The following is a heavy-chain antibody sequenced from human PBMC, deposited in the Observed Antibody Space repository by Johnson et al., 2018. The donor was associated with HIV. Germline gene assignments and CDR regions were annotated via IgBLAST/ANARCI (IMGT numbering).Heavy chain of an antibody. D-gene: IGHD2-8*02. CDR1: GFTFSSYA. J-gene: IGHJ3*01. Sequence: QVQLVESGGGVVQPGRSLRLSCAASGFTFSSYAMHWVRQAPGKGLEWVAVISYDGSNKYYADSVKGRFTISRDNSKNTMYLQMNSLRAEDTVVYYCVREGGVHCTGGVCYRSTDAFDFWGQGTMVTVSS. CDR3: VREGGVHCTGGVCYRSTDAFDF. CDR2: ISYDGSNK. V-gene: IGHV3-30-3*01.